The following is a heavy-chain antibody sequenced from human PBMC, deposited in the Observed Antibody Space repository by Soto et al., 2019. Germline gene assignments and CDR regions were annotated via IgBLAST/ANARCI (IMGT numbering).Heavy chain of an antibody. CDR1: GFAFSTYA. V-gene: IGHV3-23*01. Sequence: EVQLLESGGGLVQPGGSLRLSCAASGFAFSTYAMSWVRQAPGKGLEWVSATSGSGGNTYYADSVKGRFPISRDSAQNAVYLQLNSLRAEDTSIYYCAKASLGPTKGKYHFDCWGQGTLVTASS. D-gene: IGHD3-16*01. J-gene: IGHJ4*02. CDR2: TSGSGGNT. CDR3: AKASLGPTKGKYHFDC.